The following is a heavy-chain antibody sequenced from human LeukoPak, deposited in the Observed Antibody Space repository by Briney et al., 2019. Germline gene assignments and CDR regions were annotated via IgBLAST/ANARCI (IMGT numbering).Heavy chain of an antibody. J-gene: IGHJ4*02. CDR1: GGSISSSSYY. V-gene: IGHV4-39*07. CDR3: AREDSGYYLYYFDY. D-gene: IGHD3-22*01. Sequence: SETLSLTCSVSGGSISSSSYYWGWIRQPPGKGLEWIGSIYYSGSTYYNPSLKSRVTISVDTSKNQFSLKLSSVTAADTAVYYCAREDSGYYLYYFDYWGQGTLVTVSS. CDR2: IYYSGST.